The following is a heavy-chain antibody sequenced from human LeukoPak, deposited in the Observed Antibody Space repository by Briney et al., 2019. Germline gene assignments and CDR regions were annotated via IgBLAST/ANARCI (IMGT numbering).Heavy chain of an antibody. J-gene: IGHJ4*02. D-gene: IGHD5/OR15-5a*01. V-gene: IGHV1-2*02. CDR3: ARGGNLPGDY. CDR1: GYTLTELS. Sequence: ASVKVSCKVSGYTLTELSMHWVRQAPGQGLEWMGWINPNSGGTNYAQKFQGRVTMTRDTSISTAYMELSRLRSDDTAVYYCARGGNLPGDYWGQGTLVTVSS. CDR2: INPNSGGT.